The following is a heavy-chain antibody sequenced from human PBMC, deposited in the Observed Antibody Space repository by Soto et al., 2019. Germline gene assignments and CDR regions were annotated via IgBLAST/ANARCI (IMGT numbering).Heavy chain of an antibody. Sequence: SQTLSLTCALSGDSVSSNTAAWNWIRQSPSRGPEWLGRTYYRSKWYNDYAVSVKGRITINPDTSKNQFSLQLNSVTPEDTAVYYCARDSSSWDYYYYYGLDVWGQGTTVTVSS. V-gene: IGHV6-1*01. CDR1: GDSVSSNTAA. CDR2: TYYRSKWYN. J-gene: IGHJ6*02. CDR3: ARDSSSWDYYYYYGLDV. D-gene: IGHD6-13*01.